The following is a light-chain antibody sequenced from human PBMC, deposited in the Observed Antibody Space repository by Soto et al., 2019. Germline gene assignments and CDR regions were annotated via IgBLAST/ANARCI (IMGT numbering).Light chain of an antibody. CDR3: SSYTVSTTVV. J-gene: IGLJ3*02. V-gene: IGLV2-14*01. Sequence: QSALTQPASVSGSPGQSITISCTGTSSDVGAYNYVSWYQQYPGKAPKLMIYEVSYRPSGVSNRFSGSKSGNRASLTISVLQAEDEADYYCSSYTVSTTVVFGGGTKLTLL. CDR1: SSDVGAYNY. CDR2: EVS.